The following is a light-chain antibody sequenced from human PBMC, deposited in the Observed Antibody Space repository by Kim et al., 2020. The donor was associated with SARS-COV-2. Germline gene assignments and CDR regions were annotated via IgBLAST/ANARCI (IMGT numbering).Light chain of an antibody. Sequence: VSPGERATLSCSASQIISTNLAWYHQKPGQAPRLLIYCASTRATTFPARFSCSGSGTEFTLTISSLQSEDFAVYYCQQYHNWPLTFGGGTKVDIK. CDR1: QIISTN. V-gene: IGKV3-15*01. CDR3: QQYHNWPLT. J-gene: IGKJ4*01. CDR2: CAS.